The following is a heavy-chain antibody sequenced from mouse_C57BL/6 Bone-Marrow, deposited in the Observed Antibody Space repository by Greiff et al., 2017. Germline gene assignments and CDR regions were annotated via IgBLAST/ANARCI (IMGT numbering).Heavy chain of an antibody. D-gene: IGHD4-1*01. CDR2: ISYSGST. J-gene: IGHJ4*01. CDR3: SRGLGHYAMDY. V-gene: IGHV3-8*01. Sequence: DVKLQESGPGLAKPSQTLSLTCSVTGYSITSDYWNWTRKFPGNKLEYMGYISYSGSTYYNPTLKSRISITRDTSKNQYYLKLNSVTTEDTATYYRSRGLGHYAMDYWGQGTSVTVSS. CDR1: GYSITSDY.